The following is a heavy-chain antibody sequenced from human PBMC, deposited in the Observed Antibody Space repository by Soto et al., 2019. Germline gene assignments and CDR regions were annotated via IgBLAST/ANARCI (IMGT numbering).Heavy chain of an antibody. Sequence: QVQLVQSGAEVKKPGSSVKVSCKASGGTFSSYTISWVRQAPGQGLEWMGRIIPILGIANYAQKFQGRVTITADKSTSTAYMELSSLRSEDTAVYNCATLGMTTVTTGYWGQGTLVTVSS. CDR2: IIPILGIA. CDR1: GGTFSSYT. V-gene: IGHV1-69*02. J-gene: IGHJ4*02. CDR3: ATLGMTTVTTGY. D-gene: IGHD4-17*01.